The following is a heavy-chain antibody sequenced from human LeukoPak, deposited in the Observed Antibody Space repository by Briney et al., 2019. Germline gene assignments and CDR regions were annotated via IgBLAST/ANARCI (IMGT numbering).Heavy chain of an antibody. CDR2: IIPIFGTA. J-gene: IGHJ3*02. Sequence: SVKVSCKASGYTFTAYYMHWVRQAPGQGLEWMGGIIPIFGTANYAQKFQGRVTITADESTSTAYMELSSLRSEDTAVYYCVRPIVGGDAFDIWGQGTMVTVSS. V-gene: IGHV1-69*13. D-gene: IGHD1-26*01. CDR3: VRPIVGGDAFDI. CDR1: GYTFTAYY.